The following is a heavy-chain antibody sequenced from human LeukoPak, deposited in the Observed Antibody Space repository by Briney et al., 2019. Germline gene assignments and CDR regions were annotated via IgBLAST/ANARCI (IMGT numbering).Heavy chain of an antibody. J-gene: IGHJ5*02. D-gene: IGHD2-15*01. V-gene: IGHV3-23*01. CDR2: ISNGKT. CDR3: VREAGYCAPVCVKTNWFDT. CDR1: GFPFSSHA. Sequence: RPGGSLRLSCAASGFPFSSHAMSWVRQPPGKGLEWVAAISNGKTYYADSVRGRFAISRDDSTNTVYLHMNSLRDEDTALYHCVREAGYCAPVCVKTNWFDTWGQGTLVTVSS.